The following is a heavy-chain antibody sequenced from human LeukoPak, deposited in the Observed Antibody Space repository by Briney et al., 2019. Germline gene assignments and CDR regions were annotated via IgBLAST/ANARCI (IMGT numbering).Heavy chain of an antibody. CDR1: GFRFSDFT. J-gene: IGHJ5*02. V-gene: IGHV3-23*01. CDR3: GKEGGA. D-gene: IGHD3-16*01. Sequence: YPGGSLRLSCAASGFRFSDFTMTWVRQAPGKGPEWVSAIGGRGGSTYYADSLGGRFTIPRDNSKDMVYLQMNSLKVEDTATYYCGKEGGAWGQGTKVTVSS. CDR2: IGGRGGST.